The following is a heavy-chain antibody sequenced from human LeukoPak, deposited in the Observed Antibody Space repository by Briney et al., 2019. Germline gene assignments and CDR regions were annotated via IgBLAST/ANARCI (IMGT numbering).Heavy chain of an antibody. J-gene: IGHJ4*02. V-gene: IGHV3-23*01. D-gene: IGHD6-6*01. Sequence: PGGSLRLSCAASGFTFSSYAMSWVRQAPGKGLEWVSAISGSGGSTYYADSVKGRFTISRDNSKNTLYLQMNSLRAEDTAVYYCAKGRDSSSSSPQAYYFDYWGQGTLVTVSS. CDR1: GFTFSSYA. CDR3: AKGRDSSSSSPQAYYFDY. CDR2: ISGSGGST.